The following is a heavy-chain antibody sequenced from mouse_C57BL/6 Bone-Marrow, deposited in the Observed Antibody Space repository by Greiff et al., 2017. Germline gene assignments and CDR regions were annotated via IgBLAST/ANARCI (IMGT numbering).Heavy chain of an antibody. CDR1: GYTFTSYW. Sequence: QVQLQQPGAELVKPGASVQMSCKASGYTFTSYWITWVKQRPGQGLEWIGDIYPGDGRTNYNEKFKIKATLTVDTSSSTAYMQLSSLTSEDSAVYYGARNYYGSSSYAMDYWGQGTSVTVSA. V-gene: IGHV1-55*01. CDR2: IYPGDGRT. J-gene: IGHJ4*01. CDR3: ARNYYGSSSYAMDY. D-gene: IGHD1-1*01.